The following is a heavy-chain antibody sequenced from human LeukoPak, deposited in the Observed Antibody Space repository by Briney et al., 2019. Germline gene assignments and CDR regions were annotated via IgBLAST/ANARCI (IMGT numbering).Heavy chain of an antibody. CDR3: AKLSVSGSYSVNDY. J-gene: IGHJ4*02. V-gene: IGHV3-23*01. Sequence: GGSLRLSCAASGFTFTSYAMSWVRQAPGKGLEWVSAISGSGGNTYYADSVKGRFTISRDNSKNTLYLQMNSLRAEDTAVYYCAKLSVSGSYSVNDYWGQGTLVTVSS. CDR2: ISGSGGNT. D-gene: IGHD3-10*01. CDR1: GFTFTSYA.